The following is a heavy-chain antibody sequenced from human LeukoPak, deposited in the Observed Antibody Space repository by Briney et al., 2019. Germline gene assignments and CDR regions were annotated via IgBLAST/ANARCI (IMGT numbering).Heavy chain of an antibody. J-gene: IGHJ4*02. V-gene: IGHV1-46*01. Sequence: ASVKVSCKASGYTFTSYYMHWVRQAPGQGLEWMGMIYPRDGSTSYAQNFQGRVTVTRDTSTTTVHMELRGLRSEDTAVYYCARDQEGFDYRGQGTVVTVSS. CDR3: ARDQEGFDY. CDR2: IYPRDGST. CDR1: GYTFTSYY.